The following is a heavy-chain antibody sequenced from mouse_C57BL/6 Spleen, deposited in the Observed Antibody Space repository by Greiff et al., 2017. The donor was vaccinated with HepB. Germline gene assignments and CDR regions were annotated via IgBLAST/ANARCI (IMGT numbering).Heavy chain of an antibody. CDR1: GYTFTDHT. D-gene: IGHD2-5*01. J-gene: IGHJ2*01. CDR2: IYPRDGST. Sequence: VQRVESDAELVKPGASVKISCKVSGYTFTDHTIHWMKQRPEQGLEWIGYIYPRDGSTKYNEKFKGKATLTADKSSSTAYMQLNSLTSEDSAVYFCARDSNYFYYFDYWGQGTTLTVSS. CDR3: ARDSNYFYYFDY. V-gene: IGHV1-78*01.